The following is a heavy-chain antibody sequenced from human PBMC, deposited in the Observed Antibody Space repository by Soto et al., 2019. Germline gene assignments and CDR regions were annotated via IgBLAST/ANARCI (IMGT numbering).Heavy chain of an antibody. J-gene: IGHJ3*02. CDR3: ARDRENYYDSSGYYAANDAFDI. CDR1: GYTFTSYG. V-gene: IGHV1-18*01. D-gene: IGHD3-22*01. CDR2: ISAYNGNT. Sequence: ASVKVSCKASGYTFTSYGISWVRQAPGQGLEWMGWISAYNGNTNHAQKLQGRVTMTTDTSTSTAYMELRSLRSDDTAVYYCARDRENYYDSSGYYAANDAFDIWGQGTMVTVSS.